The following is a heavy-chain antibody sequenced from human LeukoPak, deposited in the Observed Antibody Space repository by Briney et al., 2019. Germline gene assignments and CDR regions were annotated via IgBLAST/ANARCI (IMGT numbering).Heavy chain of an antibody. CDR1: GGSISSSSYY. Sequence: PSETLSLTCTVSGGSISSSSYYWGWIRQPPGKGLEWIGSIYYSGSTNYNPSLKSRVTISVDTSKNQFSLKLSSVTAADTAVYYCARGRSNYYYDSSGYRPYFDYWGQGTLVTVSS. V-gene: IGHV4-39*07. CDR2: IYYSGST. D-gene: IGHD3-22*01. CDR3: ARGRSNYYYDSSGYRPYFDY. J-gene: IGHJ4*02.